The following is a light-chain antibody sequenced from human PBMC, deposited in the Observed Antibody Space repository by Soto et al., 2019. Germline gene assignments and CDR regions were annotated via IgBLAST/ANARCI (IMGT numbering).Light chain of an antibody. CDR3: QQYYSTPLT. Sequence: DIVMTQSPDSLAVSLGERATINCKSSQSVLFTSNNKNCLGWYQQKPGQSPKLLIYGASTRESGVPDRFSGGGSGTDFTLTISSLQAEDVAVYYCQQYYSTPLTFGGGTRVEIK. V-gene: IGKV4-1*01. CDR2: GAS. J-gene: IGKJ4*01. CDR1: QSVLFTSNNKNC.